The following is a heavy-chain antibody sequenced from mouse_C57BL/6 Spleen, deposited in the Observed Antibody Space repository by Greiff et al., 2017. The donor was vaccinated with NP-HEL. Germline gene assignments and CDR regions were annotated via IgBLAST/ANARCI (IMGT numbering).Heavy chain of an antibody. Sequence: QVQLQQPGAELVKPGASVKVSCKASGYTFTSYWMHWVKQRPGQGLEWIGRIHPSDSDTNYNQKFKGKATLTVDKSSSTAYMKLSSLTSEDSAVYYCAIDPAYYYGSSYSFAYWGQGTLVTVSA. D-gene: IGHD1-1*01. J-gene: IGHJ3*01. CDR3: AIDPAYYYGSSYSFAY. V-gene: IGHV1-74*01. CDR1: GYTFTSYW. CDR2: IHPSDSDT.